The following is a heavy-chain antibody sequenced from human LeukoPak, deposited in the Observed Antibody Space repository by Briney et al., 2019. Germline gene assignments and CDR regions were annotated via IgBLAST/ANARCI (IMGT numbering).Heavy chain of an antibody. V-gene: IGHV4-39*01. CDR1: GGSFSSSSYY. Sequence: SETLSLTCTVSGGSFSSSSYYWGWLRQPPGTGLEWIGSIYYSGSTYYNPSLKSRVTISVDTSKNQFSLKLSSVTAADTAVYSCARRVNILTGYYPDYYYYGMDVWGQGTTVTVSS. CDR2: IYYSGST. D-gene: IGHD3-9*01. CDR3: ARRVNILTGYYPDYYYYGMDV. J-gene: IGHJ6*02.